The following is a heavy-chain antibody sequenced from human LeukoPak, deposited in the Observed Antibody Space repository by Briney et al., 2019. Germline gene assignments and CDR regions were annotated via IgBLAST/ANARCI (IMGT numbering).Heavy chain of an antibody. CDR3: ARVSRLLLDY. Sequence: PSETLSLTCTVSGGSISSYYWSWIRQPPGKGLEWIGYIYYSGSTSYNPSLKSRVTISVDTSKNQFSLKLSSVTAADTAVYYCARVSRLLLDYWGQGTLVTVSS. J-gene: IGHJ4*02. V-gene: IGHV4-59*01. D-gene: IGHD2-15*01. CDR1: GGSISSYY. CDR2: IYYSGST.